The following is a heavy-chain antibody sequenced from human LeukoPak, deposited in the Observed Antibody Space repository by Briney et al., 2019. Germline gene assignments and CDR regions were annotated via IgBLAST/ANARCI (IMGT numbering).Heavy chain of an antibody. J-gene: IGHJ4*02. Sequence: GGSLRLSCAASGFSFSVYAMSWVRQPPGKGLEWVSSISGSGGRTYYTNSVKGRFTISRENFKNTVYLEMNNLGAEDTALYYCAKGGQDFDFWRFDYWGQGNLVIVSS. V-gene: IGHV3-23*01. CDR2: ISGSGGRT. D-gene: IGHD3-3*01. CDR3: AKGGQDFDFWRFDY. CDR1: GFSFSVYA.